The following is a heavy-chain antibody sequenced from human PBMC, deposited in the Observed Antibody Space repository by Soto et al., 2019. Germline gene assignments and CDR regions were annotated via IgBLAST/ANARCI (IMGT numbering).Heavy chain of an antibody. Sequence: ASVKVSCKASGYIFTGYYTHWVRQAPGQGLEWMGWINPNTRGTHSAQRFQGRVTMTRDTSISTAYMELSSLRSDDSAVYYCARDRYSGYNSQFDYWGQGTLVTVSS. D-gene: IGHD5-12*01. J-gene: IGHJ4*02. V-gene: IGHV1-2*02. CDR1: GYIFTGYY. CDR3: ARDRYSGYNSQFDY. CDR2: INPNTRGT.